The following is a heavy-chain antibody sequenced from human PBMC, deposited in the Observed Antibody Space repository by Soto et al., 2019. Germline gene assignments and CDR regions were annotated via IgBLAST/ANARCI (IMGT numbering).Heavy chain of an antibody. J-gene: IGHJ3*02. CDR1: GGSISSSNW. D-gene: IGHD2-15*01. Sequence: SDTLSLTCAVSGGSISSSNWWTWVRQPPGKGLEWIGEIFHSGNTNYNPSLTSRVTISLDKSKKQFSLKLTSVTAADTAVYYCASPYCSGGVCYNAFNIWGRGTMVTVSS. CDR2: IFHSGNT. V-gene: IGHV4-4*02. CDR3: ASPYCSGGVCYNAFNI.